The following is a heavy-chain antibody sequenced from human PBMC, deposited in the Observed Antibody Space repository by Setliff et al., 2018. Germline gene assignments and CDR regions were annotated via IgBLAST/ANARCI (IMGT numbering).Heavy chain of an antibody. CDR3: ARAHRYFSDTTGYFYDQGRSAFDV. CDR2: INRNGGRI. Sequence: ETLSLSCAASGLIFGNYAMNWVRQAPGKGLEWVSDINRNGGRIGYADPMKGRFTISRDNAKNSLYLQMNSLGAEATALYYCARAHRYFSDTTGYFYDQGRSAFDVWGKGTMVTVSS. D-gene: IGHD3-22*01. CDR1: GLIFGNYA. J-gene: IGHJ3*01. V-gene: IGHV3-20*04.